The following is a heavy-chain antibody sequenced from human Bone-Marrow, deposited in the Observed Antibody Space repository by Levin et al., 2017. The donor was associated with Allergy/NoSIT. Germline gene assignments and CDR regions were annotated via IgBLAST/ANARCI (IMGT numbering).Heavy chain of an antibody. D-gene: IGHD3-22*01. CDR3: ARDRALGPSTYYYDSSGYADYYGMDG. CDR1: GFTFSSYA. V-gene: IGHV3-30-3*01. Sequence: GGSLRLSCAASGFTFSSYAMHWVRQAPGKGLEWVAVISYDGSNKYYADSVKGRFTISRDNSKNTLYLQMNSLRAEDTAVYYCARDRALGPSTYYYDSSGYADYYGMDGWGQGTTVTVSS. CDR2: ISYDGSNK. J-gene: IGHJ6*02.